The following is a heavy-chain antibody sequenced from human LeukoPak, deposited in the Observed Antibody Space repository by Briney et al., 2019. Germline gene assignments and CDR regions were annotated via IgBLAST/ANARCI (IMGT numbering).Heavy chain of an antibody. CDR3: AQSEAIVGATTNFDY. V-gene: IGHV4-39*07. D-gene: IGHD1-26*01. J-gene: IGHJ4*02. CDR1: GGSISSSSYY. Sequence: ETLSLTCTVSGGSISSSSYYWGWIRQPPGKGLEWIGSIYYSGSTYYNPSLKSRVTISVDTSKNQFSLKLSSVTAADTAVYYCAQSEAIVGATTNFDYWGQGTLVTVSS. CDR2: IYYSGST.